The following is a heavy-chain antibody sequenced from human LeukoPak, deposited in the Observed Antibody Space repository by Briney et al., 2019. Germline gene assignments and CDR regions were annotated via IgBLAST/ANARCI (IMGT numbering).Heavy chain of an antibody. D-gene: IGHD1-26*01. CDR1: KFAFSSYA. Sequence: GGSLRLSCAASKFAFSSYAMSWVRQAPGKGLEWVSAISGGGGNTYYADSVKGRFTISRDNTKNTLYLQMNSLRAEDTAVYYCGKNRYSGSLSPFDIWGQGTMVTVSS. J-gene: IGHJ3*02. CDR2: ISGGGGNT. CDR3: GKNRYSGSLSPFDI. V-gene: IGHV3-23*01.